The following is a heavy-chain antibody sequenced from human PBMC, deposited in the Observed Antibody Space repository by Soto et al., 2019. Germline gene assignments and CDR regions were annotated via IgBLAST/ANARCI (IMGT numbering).Heavy chain of an antibody. Sequence: QVQLVQSGAEVKKPGASVKVSCKASGYTFTSYGISWVRQAPGQGLEWMGWISAYNGNTNSTPKLQGRVTMTTDTSTSPASMQLRSLRSDATAVSYCARASGSPYWFAPCGQGTLVTVSS. D-gene: IGHD1-26*01. V-gene: IGHV1-18*01. CDR3: ARASGSPYWFAP. J-gene: IGHJ5*02. CDR1: GYTFTSYG. CDR2: ISAYNGNT.